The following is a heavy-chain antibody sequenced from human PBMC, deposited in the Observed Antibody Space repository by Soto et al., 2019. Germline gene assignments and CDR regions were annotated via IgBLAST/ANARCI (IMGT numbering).Heavy chain of an antibody. CDR2: ITGGGGDT. Sequence: EVQLSESGGVLVQPGGSLRLSCAASGFTFSNYAMSWVRQAPGKGLEWFSAITGGGGDTYYADSVKGRFTTSRDNSKNTLDLQMNSLRAEDTAVYYCAKGSGSSRPYYFDYWGQGTLLTVSS. CDR1: GFTFSNYA. V-gene: IGHV3-23*01. D-gene: IGHD2-2*01. CDR3: AKGSGSSRPYYFDY. J-gene: IGHJ4*02.